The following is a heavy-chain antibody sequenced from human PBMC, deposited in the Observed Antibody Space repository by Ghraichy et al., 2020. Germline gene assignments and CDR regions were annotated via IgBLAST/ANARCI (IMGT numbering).Heavy chain of an antibody. J-gene: IGHJ3*01. Sequence: SQTISLTCAISGDSVSGNNIAWNWVRQSPSRGLEWLGRTYYRSKWFNDYSVSVKSRITINADTSKNQVSLQLNSLSPEDTAVYYCTRGQHSAFDLWGQGTMVTVSS. V-gene: IGHV6-1*01. CDR3: TRGQHSAFDL. CDR2: TYYRSKWFN. CDR1: GDSVSGNNIA. D-gene: IGHD3-3*02.